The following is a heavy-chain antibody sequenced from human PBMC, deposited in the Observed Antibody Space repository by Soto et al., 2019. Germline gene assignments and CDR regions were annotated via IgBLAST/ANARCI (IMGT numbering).Heavy chain of an antibody. Sequence: GASVKVSCKASGYIFVNYGIAWVRPAPGQGLEWMGWISPYTGNTHSASKVQGRLTMTTDTSTSTAYMDLGSLTSDDTAVYYCVMVDNYVTPTPQDVWGQGTTVTVSS. D-gene: IGHD3-16*01. J-gene: IGHJ6*02. V-gene: IGHV1-18*01. CDR1: GYIFVNYG. CDR2: ISPYTGNT. CDR3: VMVDNYVTPTPQDV.